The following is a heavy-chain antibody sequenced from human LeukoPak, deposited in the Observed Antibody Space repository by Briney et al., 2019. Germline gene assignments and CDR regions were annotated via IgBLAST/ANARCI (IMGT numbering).Heavy chain of an antibody. CDR1: GYTFTGYY. CDR2: INPSGGST. Sequence: ASVKVSCKASGYTFTGYYMHWVRQAPGQGLEWMGIINPSGGSTSYAQKFQGRVTMTRDMSTSTVYMELSSLRSEDTAVYYCASSCGGDCYSVDYWGQGTLVTVSS. J-gene: IGHJ4*02. CDR3: ASSCGGDCYSVDY. D-gene: IGHD2-21*02. V-gene: IGHV1-46*01.